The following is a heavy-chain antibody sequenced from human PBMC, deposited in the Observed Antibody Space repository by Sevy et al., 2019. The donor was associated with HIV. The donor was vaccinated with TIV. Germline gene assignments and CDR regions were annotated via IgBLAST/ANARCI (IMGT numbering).Heavy chain of an antibody. CDR2: ISGSGGFT. D-gene: IGHD6-6*01. J-gene: IGHJ4*02. CDR1: GFIFSGSA. Sequence: GGSLRLSCAASGFIFSGSAMSWVRQAPGKGLEWVASISGSGGFTYYADPVKGRFTISRDNFKNTVDLEMKSLRAEDTAVYYCAKDPLNIAARFDYWGQGTLVTVSS. V-gene: IGHV3-23*01. CDR3: AKDPLNIAARFDY.